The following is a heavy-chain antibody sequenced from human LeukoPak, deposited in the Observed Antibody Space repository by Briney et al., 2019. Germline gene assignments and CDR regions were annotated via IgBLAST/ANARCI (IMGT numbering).Heavy chain of an antibody. CDR3: ARDKPPDYSNYYFDY. D-gene: IGHD4-11*01. Sequence: ASVKVSCKASGYTFTSYYMHWVRQAPGQGLEWMGIINPSGGSTSYALKFQGRVTMTRDMSTSTVYMELSSLRSEDTAVYYCARDKPPDYSNYYFDYWGQGTLVTVSS. J-gene: IGHJ4*02. V-gene: IGHV1-46*01. CDR2: INPSGGST. CDR1: GYTFTSYY.